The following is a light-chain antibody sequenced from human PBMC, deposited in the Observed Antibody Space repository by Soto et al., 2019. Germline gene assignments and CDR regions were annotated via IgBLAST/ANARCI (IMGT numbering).Light chain of an antibody. V-gene: IGKV1-27*01. CDR1: QCISNF. CDR3: QKYSSVIT. CDR2: AAS. Sequence: DIQMTQSPSSLSASVGDRVTITCRASQCISNFLAWYQQKPGKVPKLLISAASTLQSGVPSRFSGSGSGTDFTLNITSLQPEDVATYYCQKYSSVITFGQGSRLEI. J-gene: IGKJ5*01.